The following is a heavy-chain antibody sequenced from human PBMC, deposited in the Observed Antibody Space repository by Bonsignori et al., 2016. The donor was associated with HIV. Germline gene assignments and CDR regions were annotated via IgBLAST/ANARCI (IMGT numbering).Heavy chain of an antibody. CDR1: GFTFSSYG. J-gene: IGHJ4*02. CDR2: IRYDGSNK. Sequence: GGSLRLSCAASGFTFSSYGMHWVRQAPGKGLEWVAFIRYDGSNKYYADSVKGRFTISRDNSKNTLYLQMNSLRAEDTAVYYCAKDPRGSYYYYFDYWGQGTLVTVSS. CDR3: AKDPRGSYYYYFDY. V-gene: IGHV3-30*02. D-gene: IGHD1-26*01.